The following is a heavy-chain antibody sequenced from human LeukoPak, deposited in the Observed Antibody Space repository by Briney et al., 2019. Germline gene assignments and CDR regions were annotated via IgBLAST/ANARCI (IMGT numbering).Heavy chain of an antibody. CDR1: GGSISSGSYY. CDR3: ARDIKFGGRYLDAFDI. V-gene: IGHV4-61*01. Sequence: PSQTLSLXCTVSGGSISSGSYYWSWIRQPPGQKLEWIGYIYSSGSTNYNPSLKSRVTFSADTSKNQFSLKLGSVTAADTAVYYCARDIKFGGRYLDAFDIWGQGTMVTVSS. D-gene: IGHD1-26*01. CDR2: IYSSGST. J-gene: IGHJ3*02.